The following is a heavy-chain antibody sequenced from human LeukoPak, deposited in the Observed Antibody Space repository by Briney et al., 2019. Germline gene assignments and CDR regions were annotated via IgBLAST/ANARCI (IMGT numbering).Heavy chain of an antibody. CDR1: GLTFSSHA. Sequence: PGGSLRLSCAASGLTFSSHAMNWVRQAPGKGLEWVSSVSSSGTKIFYADSVRGRFTISRDNAKNSLYLQMSSLRAEDTAVYYCARRIAVAGGNWFDPWGQGTLVTVSS. V-gene: IGHV3-21*01. CDR2: VSSSGTKI. CDR3: ARRIAVAGGNWFDP. J-gene: IGHJ5*02. D-gene: IGHD6-13*01.